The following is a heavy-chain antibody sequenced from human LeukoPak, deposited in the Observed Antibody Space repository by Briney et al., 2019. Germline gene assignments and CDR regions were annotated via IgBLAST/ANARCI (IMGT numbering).Heavy chain of an antibody. CDR2: IYDTGSS. D-gene: IGHD3-22*01. Sequence: SETLSLTCTVSGDSSSGYYWSWIRQPPGKGLEWIGYIYDTGSSNYNPSLKSRATISVDTSKNQFSLKVNSVTAADTAVYYCARADYHESTVRGRYFDCWGQGTLVTVSS. J-gene: IGHJ4*02. CDR3: ARADYHESTVRGRYFDC. V-gene: IGHV4-59*12. CDR1: GDSSSGYY.